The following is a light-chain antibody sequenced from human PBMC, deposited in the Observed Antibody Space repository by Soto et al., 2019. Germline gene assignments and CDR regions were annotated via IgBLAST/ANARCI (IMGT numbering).Light chain of an antibody. Sequence: EIVLTQSPATLSLSPGHRATLSCRASQSVSSYLAWYKQKPGQAPRVVSYEASNRATGIPARFSGSGSGTDFTLTISSLQPEDFATYFCQQSYRPPYTFGQGTKVDI. CDR2: EAS. V-gene: IGKV3-11*01. CDR1: QSVSSY. J-gene: IGKJ2*01. CDR3: QQSYRPPYT.